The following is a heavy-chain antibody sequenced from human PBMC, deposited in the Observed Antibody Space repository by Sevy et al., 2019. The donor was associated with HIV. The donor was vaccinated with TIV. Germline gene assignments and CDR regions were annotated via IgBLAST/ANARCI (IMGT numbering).Heavy chain of an antibody. CDR3: AHRRIQGGSNWHGGDFDY. CDR1: GFSLSTSGVG. Sequence: SGPTLVNPTQTLALTCTFSGFSLSTSGVGVGWIRQPPGKALEYLALIYWDDDKRYSPSLKSRLTIIKDTSKNQVILIMTNMDPADTATYYCAHRRIQGGSNWHGGDFDYRGQGTLVTVSS. J-gene: IGHJ4*02. D-gene: IGHD1-1*01. CDR2: IYWDDDK. V-gene: IGHV2-5*02.